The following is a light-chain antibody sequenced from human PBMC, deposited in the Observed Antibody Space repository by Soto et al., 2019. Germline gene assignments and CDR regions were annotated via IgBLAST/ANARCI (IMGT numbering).Light chain of an antibody. CDR1: QSIGTY. Sequence: DAQMTQSPSSLSASVGDSVTITCRASQSIGTYLDWYQHKPGKAPKLLIYAASSLQSGVPSRFSGSGSGTDFTLTISSLQPEDFATYYCQESHSTFGQGIKLEIK. CDR3: QESHST. J-gene: IGKJ2*01. V-gene: IGKV1-39*01. CDR2: AAS.